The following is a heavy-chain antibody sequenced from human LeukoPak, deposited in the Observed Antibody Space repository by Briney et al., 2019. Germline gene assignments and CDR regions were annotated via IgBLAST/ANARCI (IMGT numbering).Heavy chain of an antibody. CDR3: AREGCSSTSCYLPFDP. D-gene: IGHD2-2*01. Sequence: SQTLSLTCTVSGGSISSGGYYWSCIRQHPGKDLEWIGYIHYSGSTYYNPSLKSRVIISVDTSKNQFSLKLSSVTAADTAVYYCAREGCSSTSCYLPFDPWGQGTLVIVSS. CDR2: IHYSGST. V-gene: IGHV4-31*03. CDR1: GGSISSGGYY. J-gene: IGHJ5*02.